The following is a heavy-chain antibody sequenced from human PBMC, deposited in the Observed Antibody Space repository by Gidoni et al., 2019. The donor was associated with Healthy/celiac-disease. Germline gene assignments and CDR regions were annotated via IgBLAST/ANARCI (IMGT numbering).Heavy chain of an antibody. V-gene: IGHV3-15*01. D-gene: IGHD3-10*01. J-gene: IGHJ4*02. CDR3: TSDFLLWPRLH. Sequence: EVQLVESGGGLVKPGGSLRLSCAASGFTFSNAWMSWVRQAPGKGLEWVGRIKSKTDGGTTDYAAPVKGRFTISRDDSKNTLYLQMNSLKTEDTAVYYCTSDFLLWPRLHWGQGTLVTVSS. CDR1: GFTFSNAW. CDR2: IKSKTDGGTT.